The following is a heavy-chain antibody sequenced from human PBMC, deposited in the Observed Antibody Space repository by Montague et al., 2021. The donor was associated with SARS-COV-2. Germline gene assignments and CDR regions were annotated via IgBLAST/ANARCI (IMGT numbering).Heavy chain of an antibody. J-gene: IGHJ4*02. CDR2: ISYDGSNK. Sequence: SLRLSCAASGFTFSSYAMHWVCQAPGKGLEWVAVISYDGSNKYYADSVKGRFTISRDNSKNTLYLQMNSLRAEDTAVYYCARDERSLVLLRFGELLYTYLDYWGQGTLVTVSP. CDR3: ARDERSLVLLRFGELLYTYLDY. CDR1: GFTFSSYA. D-gene: IGHD3-10*01. V-gene: IGHV3-30-3*01.